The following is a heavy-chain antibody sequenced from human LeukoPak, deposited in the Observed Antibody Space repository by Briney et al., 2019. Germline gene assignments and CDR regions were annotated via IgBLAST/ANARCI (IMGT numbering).Heavy chain of an antibody. D-gene: IGHD7-27*01. Sequence: SETLSLTCSVSGYSISSGYYWGWIRQPPGKGLEWIGSIFHSGSAYYDPSLKSRVTISINTSKNQFSLSLSSVTAADTAVYYCARRATGDDAFDIWGQGTMVTVSS. CDR1: GYSISSGYY. V-gene: IGHV4-38-2*01. J-gene: IGHJ3*02. CDR2: IFHSGSA. CDR3: ARRATGDDAFDI.